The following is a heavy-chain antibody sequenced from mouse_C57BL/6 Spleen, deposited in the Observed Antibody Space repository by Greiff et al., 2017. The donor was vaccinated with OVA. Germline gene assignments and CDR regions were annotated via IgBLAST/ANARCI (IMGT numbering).Heavy chain of an antibody. Sequence: EVQLVESGGGLVKPGGSLKLSCAASGFTFSDYGMHWVRQAPEKGLEWVAYISRGSSTIYYADTVKGRFTISRDNAKNTLFLQMTSLRSEDTAMYYCASPDYYGSSYWFAYWGQGTLVTVSA. CDR2: ISRGSSTI. CDR3: ASPDYYGSSYWFAY. J-gene: IGHJ3*01. D-gene: IGHD1-1*01. V-gene: IGHV5-17*01. CDR1: GFTFSDYG.